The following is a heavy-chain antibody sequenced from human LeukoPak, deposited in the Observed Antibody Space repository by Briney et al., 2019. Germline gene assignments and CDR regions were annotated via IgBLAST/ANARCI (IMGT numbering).Heavy chain of an antibody. V-gene: IGHV4-59*01. CDR1: GGSISYYY. J-gene: IGHJ5*02. D-gene: IGHD6-19*01. CDR3: ARVHSSGWRETKIWFDP. CDR2: IYYSGST. Sequence: SETLSLTCTVSGGSISYYYWSWIRQPPGKGLEWIGNIYYSGSTNYNPSLKSRVTISVDTSKNQFSLKLSSVTAADTAVYYCARVHSSGWRETKIWFDPWGQGTLVTVSS.